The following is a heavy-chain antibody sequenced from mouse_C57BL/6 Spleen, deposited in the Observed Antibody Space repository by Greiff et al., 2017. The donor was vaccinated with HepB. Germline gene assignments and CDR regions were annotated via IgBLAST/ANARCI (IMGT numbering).Heavy chain of an antibody. J-gene: IGHJ4*01. CDR2: ISSGGDYI. CDR1: GFTFSSYA. Sequence: EVKLQESGEGLVKPGGSLKLSCAASGFTFSSYAMSWVRQTPEKRLEWVAYISSGGDYIYYADTVKGRFTISRDNARNTLYLQMSSLKSEDTAMYYCTKNLLLRKDYAMDYWGQGTSVTVSS. V-gene: IGHV5-9-1*02. CDR3: TKNLLLRKDYAMDY. D-gene: IGHD1-1*01.